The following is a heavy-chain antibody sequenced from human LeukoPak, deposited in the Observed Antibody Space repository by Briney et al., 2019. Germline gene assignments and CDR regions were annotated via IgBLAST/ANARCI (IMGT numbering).Heavy chain of an antibody. J-gene: IGHJ5*02. CDR3: ASGGHHYDSSGFHWFDP. CDR1: GGSISRHY. CDR2: ISESGST. D-gene: IGHD3-22*01. Sequence: SETLSLTCTVSGGSISRHYWNWIRQPPGKGLEWIGYISESGSTNYNPSLKSRVSMSVDLSKNQFSLKVNSVTAADTAVYYCASGGHHYDSSGFHWFDPWGQGALVTVSS. V-gene: IGHV4-4*08.